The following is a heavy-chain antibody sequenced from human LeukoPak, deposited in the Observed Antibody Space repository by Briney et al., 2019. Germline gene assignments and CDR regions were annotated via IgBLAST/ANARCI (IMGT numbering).Heavy chain of an antibody. CDR3: ARGAGLLWFGELFY. D-gene: IGHD3-10*01. Sequence: ASVKVSCKASGYTFTGYYMHWVRQAPGQGLEWMGWINPNSGGTNYAQKFQGRVIMTRDTSISTAYMELSRLRSDDTAVYYCARGAGLLWFGELFYWGQGTLVTISS. V-gene: IGHV1-2*02. CDR1: GYTFTGYY. CDR2: INPNSGGT. J-gene: IGHJ4*02.